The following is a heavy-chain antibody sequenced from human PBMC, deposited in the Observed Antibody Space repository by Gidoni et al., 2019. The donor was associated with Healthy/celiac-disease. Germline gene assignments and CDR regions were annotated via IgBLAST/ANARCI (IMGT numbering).Heavy chain of an antibody. J-gene: IGHJ6*02. CDR3: TTESDTAMVQVEYYYYYGMDV. V-gene: IGHV3-15*01. D-gene: IGHD5-18*01. CDR1: GFIFSTDW. Sequence: EVQLVEPGGGLVKPGGSLRLSCQAPGFIFSTDWMSWAAQAPGKGLEWVGRIKSKTDGGTTDYAAPVKGRFTISRDDSKNTLYLQMNSLKTEDTAVYYCTTESDTAMVQVEYYYYYGMDVWGQGTTVTVSS. CDR2: IKSKTDGGTT.